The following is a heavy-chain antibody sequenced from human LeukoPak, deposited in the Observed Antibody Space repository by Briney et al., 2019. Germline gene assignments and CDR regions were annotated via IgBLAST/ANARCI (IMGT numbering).Heavy chain of an antibody. CDR3: GSKPPPPDHYFYHGQDV. V-gene: IGHV4-39*01. Sequence: SETLSLTCDVSGGSVINDVYYWGWIRQSPGRGLEWIASIHFTGTTYYNPSLQSRVTISVDASKSQISLILTSVTAADAAVYFCGSKPPPPDHYFYHGQDVWGQGTTVTVSS. CDR2: IHFTGTT. J-gene: IGHJ6*02. D-gene: IGHD1-14*01. CDR1: GGSVINDVYY.